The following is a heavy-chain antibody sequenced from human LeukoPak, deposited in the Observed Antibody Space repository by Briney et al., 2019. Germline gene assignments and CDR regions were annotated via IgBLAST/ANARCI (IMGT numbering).Heavy chain of an antibody. V-gene: IGHV1-69*06. CDR3: ARGGSQFDF. Sequence: ASVKVSCKASGGTFSSYAISWVRQAPGQGLEWMGGIIPIFGTANYAQKFQGRVTITADKSTGTVYMELSSLRSEDTAVYYCARGGSQFDFWGQGTLVTVSA. CDR2: IIPIFGTA. J-gene: IGHJ4*02. CDR1: GGTFSSYA. D-gene: IGHD1-26*01.